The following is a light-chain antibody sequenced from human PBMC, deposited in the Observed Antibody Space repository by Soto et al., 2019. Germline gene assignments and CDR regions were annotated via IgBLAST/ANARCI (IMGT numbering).Light chain of an antibody. CDR3: QPVNSNSWT. CDR1: QSIGTR. Sequence: DIQMTQSPSTLSASVGDRVTITCRASQSIGTRVAWYQQKAGKAPKLLSYKASSLQSGVPSRFSGSGSGTEFTLNISSLQPDDFGPYYFQPVNSNSWTFGQGTNVEIK. J-gene: IGKJ1*01. CDR2: KAS. V-gene: IGKV1-5*03.